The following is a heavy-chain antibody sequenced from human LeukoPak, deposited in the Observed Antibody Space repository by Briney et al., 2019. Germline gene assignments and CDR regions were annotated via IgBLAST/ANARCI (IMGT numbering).Heavy chain of an antibody. CDR1: GFTFSSHA. Sequence: GGSLRLSCAASGFTFSSHAMNWVRQVPGKGLEWVSAISGSGGGTYYADSVKGRFTISRDNPENTLYLQMNSLRAEDTAVYYCAKEDRFNPYGDCPDYWGQGTLVTVSS. CDR3: AKEDRFNPYGDCPDY. D-gene: IGHD4-17*01. CDR2: ISGSGGGT. V-gene: IGHV3-23*01. J-gene: IGHJ4*02.